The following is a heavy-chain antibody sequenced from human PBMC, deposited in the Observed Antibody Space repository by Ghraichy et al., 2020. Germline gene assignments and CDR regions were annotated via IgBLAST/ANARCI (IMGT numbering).Heavy chain of an antibody. CDR3: ASEFGDYLASQFSAAMK. Sequence: SQTLSLTCAVYGGSFSGYYWSWIRQPPGKGLEWIGEINHSGSTNYNPSLKSRVTISVDTSKNQFSLKLSSVTAADTAVYYCASEFGDYLASQFSAAMKWGQGTLVTVSS. D-gene: IGHD4-17*01. V-gene: IGHV4-34*01. CDR1: GGSFSGYY. CDR2: INHSGST. J-gene: IGHJ4*02.